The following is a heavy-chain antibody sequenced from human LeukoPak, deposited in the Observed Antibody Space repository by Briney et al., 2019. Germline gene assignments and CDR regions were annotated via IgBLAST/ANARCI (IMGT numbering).Heavy chain of an antibody. CDR2: IYSGSST. J-gene: IGHJ4*02. CDR1: GFTAGGNY. V-gene: IGHV3-53*01. D-gene: IGHD1-1*01. CDR3: ATGSRNLDH. Sequence: AGGSLRLSCAASGFTAGGNYMSWVRQAPGKGLEWVSVIYSGSSTYYADSVKGRFTISRDNSKNTLYLQMNSLRAEDTAVYYCATGSRNLDHWGQGTLVTVSS.